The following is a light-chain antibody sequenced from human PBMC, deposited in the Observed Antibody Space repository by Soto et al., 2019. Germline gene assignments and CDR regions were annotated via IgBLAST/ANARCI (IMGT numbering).Light chain of an antibody. CDR2: DNN. CDR3: GTWDSSLSGVV. J-gene: IGLJ2*01. Sequence: QSVLTQPPSVSAAPGQKVTISCTGSSFNIGNNYVSWYQKFPGTAPKLLIYDNNKRPSGIPDRFSGSKSGTSATLGITGLQTGDEAHYYCGTWDSSLSGVVFGGGTKLTVL. CDR1: SFNIGNNY. V-gene: IGLV1-51*01.